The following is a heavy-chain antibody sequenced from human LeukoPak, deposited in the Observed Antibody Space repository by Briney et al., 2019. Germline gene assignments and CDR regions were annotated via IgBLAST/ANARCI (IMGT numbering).Heavy chain of an antibody. CDR2: ISWNSDTI. CDR1: GFTFDDYA. J-gene: IGHJ4*02. D-gene: IGHD5-12*01. Sequence: QPGRSLRLSCAVSGFTFDDYAMHWVRQVPGKGLGWVSGISWNSDTIDLADSVKGRFTISRDNAKNSLYLQMNRLRAEDTALYYCATNGGGDSGYGNFDYWGQGTLVTVSS. CDR3: ATNGGGDSGYGNFDY. V-gene: IGHV3-9*01.